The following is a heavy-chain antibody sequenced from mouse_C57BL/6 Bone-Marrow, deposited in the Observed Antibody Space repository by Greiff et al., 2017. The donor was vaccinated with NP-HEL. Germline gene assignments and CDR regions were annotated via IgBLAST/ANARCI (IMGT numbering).Heavy chain of an antibody. CDR1: GYTFTSYW. J-gene: IGHJ1*03. V-gene: IGHV1-50*01. CDR2: IDPSDSYT. CDR3: EREGTMMIFWYFDV. Sequence: QVQLKQPGAELVKPGASVKLSCKASGYTFTSYWMQWVKQRPGQGLEWIGEIDPSDSYTNYNQKFKGKATLTVDASSSTAYMQLSSLTSEDSAVYYCEREGTMMIFWYFDVGGTGTTVTVSS. D-gene: IGHD2-3*01.